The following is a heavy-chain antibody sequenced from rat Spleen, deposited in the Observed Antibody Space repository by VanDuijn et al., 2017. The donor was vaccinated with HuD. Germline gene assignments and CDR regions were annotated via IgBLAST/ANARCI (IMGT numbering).Heavy chain of an antibody. J-gene: IGHJ4*01. V-gene: IGHV2-43*01. CDR1: GFSLTNYH. CDR2: IWSGGST. D-gene: IGHD1-9*01. Sequence: QVQLKELGPGLVQPSQTLSLTCTVSGFSLTNYHVSWVRQPPGKGLEWMGIIWSGGSTAYNSLLKSRLSISRDTSKSQVFLKVDSLQTEDTATYFCTRDGTTGIFAYVMDAWGQGASVTVSS. CDR3: TRDGTTGIFAYVMDA.